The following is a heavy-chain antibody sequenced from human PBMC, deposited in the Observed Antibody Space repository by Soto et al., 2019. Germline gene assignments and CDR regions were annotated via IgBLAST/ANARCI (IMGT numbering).Heavy chain of an antibody. J-gene: IGHJ6*02. CDR3: ARERAVAGRAYYYYGMDV. CDR2: IYSSVTT. CDR1: GGSISSGDYY. V-gene: IGHV4-30-4*01. Sequence: PSETLSLTCTVSGGSISSGDYYWSWIRQPPGKGLEWIGYIYSSVTTYYKPPLKSRVTISVDTSKNQFSLKLSSVTAADTAVYYCARERAVAGRAYYYYGMDVWGQGTTVTISS. D-gene: IGHD6-19*01.